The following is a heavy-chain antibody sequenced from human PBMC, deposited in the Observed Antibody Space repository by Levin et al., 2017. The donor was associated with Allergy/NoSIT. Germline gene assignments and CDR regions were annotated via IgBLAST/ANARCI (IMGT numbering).Heavy chain of an antibody. Sequence: GGSLRLSCAGSGFTFSTYGIHWVRQAPGKGLEWVTLIWNDGSKQYYADSVKGRFTVSRDNSKNTVYLQMNSLRAEDTGLYYWARDIGHCSTGTCYSESHFDYWGQGTLVTVSS. D-gene: IGHD2-15*01. CDR1: GFTFSTYG. V-gene: IGHV3-33*01. CDR3: ARDIGHCSTGTCYSESHFDY. CDR2: IWNDGSKQ. J-gene: IGHJ4*02.